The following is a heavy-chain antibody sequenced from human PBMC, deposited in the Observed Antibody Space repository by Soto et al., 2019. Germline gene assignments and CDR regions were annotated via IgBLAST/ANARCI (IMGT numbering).Heavy chain of an antibody. CDR2: ISSSGSTI. D-gene: IGHD2-21*02. V-gene: IGHV3-48*03. J-gene: IGHJ6*02. Sequence: AGSLRLSCAASGFTFSSYEMNWVRQAPGKGLEWVSYISSSGSTIYCADSVKGRFTISRDNAKNSLYLQMNGLRAEDTAVYYCARVRIVVVTTYPGDYYGMDVWGQGTTVTVSS. CDR1: GFTFSSYE. CDR3: ARVRIVVVTTYPGDYYGMDV.